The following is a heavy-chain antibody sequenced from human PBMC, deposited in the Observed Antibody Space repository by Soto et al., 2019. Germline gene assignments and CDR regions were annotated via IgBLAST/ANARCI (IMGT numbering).Heavy chain of an antibody. CDR2: IIPIFGTA. V-gene: IGHV1-69*13. CDR3: ARDRPTTLTPPPHDAFDI. D-gene: IGHD4-17*01. CDR1: GGTFSSYA. Sequence: ASVKVSSKASGGTFSSYAISWVRQAPGQGLEWMGGIIPIFGTANYAQKFQGRVTITADESTSTAYMELSSLRSEDTAVYYCARDRPTTLTPPPHDAFDIWGQGTMVIVSS. J-gene: IGHJ3*02.